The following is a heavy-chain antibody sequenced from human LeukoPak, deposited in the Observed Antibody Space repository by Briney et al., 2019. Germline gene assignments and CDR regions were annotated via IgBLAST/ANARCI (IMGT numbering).Heavy chain of an antibody. V-gene: IGHV4-34*01. CDR2: INHSGST. CDR3: ARAARGYSYGDLDY. Sequence: SETLSLTGAVYGGSFSGYYWSWIRQPPGKGLEWIGEINHSGSTNYNPSLKSRVTISVDTSKNQFSLKLSSVTAADTAVYYCARAARGYSYGDLDYWGQGTLVTVSS. J-gene: IGHJ4*02. CDR1: GGSFSGYY. D-gene: IGHD5-18*01.